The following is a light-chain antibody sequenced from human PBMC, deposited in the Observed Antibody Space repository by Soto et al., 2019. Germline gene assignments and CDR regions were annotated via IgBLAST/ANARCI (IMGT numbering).Light chain of an antibody. J-gene: IGKJ2*01. Sequence: DIQLTQSPSTLSASVGDRVTITCRASQSISSWLAWYQQKPGTAPKLLIYEASTLESGVPSRFTGIRSGTEFTLSVSSLQPGDFATYYCQQYNDSFPYTFGQGTKVDIK. CDR2: EAS. V-gene: IGKV1-5*03. CDR1: QSISSW. CDR3: QQYNDSFPYT.